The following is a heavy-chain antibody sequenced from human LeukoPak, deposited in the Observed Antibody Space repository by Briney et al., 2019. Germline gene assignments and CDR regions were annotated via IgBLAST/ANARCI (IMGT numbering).Heavy chain of an antibody. Sequence: SETLSLTCAVYGGSFSGYYWSWIRQPPGKGLEWIGEINHSGSTNYNPSLKSRVTISVDTSKNQFSLKLSSVTAADTAVYYCARQERGRRIRLWLKSLYNWFDPWGQGTLVTVSS. D-gene: IGHD5-18*01. CDR3: ARQERGRRIRLWLKSLYNWFDP. CDR1: GGSFSGYY. J-gene: IGHJ5*02. V-gene: IGHV4-34*01. CDR2: INHSGST.